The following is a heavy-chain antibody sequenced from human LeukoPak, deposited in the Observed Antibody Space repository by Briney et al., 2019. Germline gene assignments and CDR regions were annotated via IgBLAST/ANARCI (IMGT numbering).Heavy chain of an antibody. V-gene: IGHV3-33*01. CDR2: IWYDGSNK. CDR3: ARDGSLGSEGLRPRYYYYYGMDV. J-gene: IGHJ6*02. Sequence: GGSLRLSCAASGFTFSSYGMHWVRQAPGKGLEWVAVIWYDGSNKYYADSVKGRFTISRDNSKNTLYLRMNSLRAEDTAVYYCARDGSLGSEGLRPRYYYYYGMDVWGQGTTVTVSS. D-gene: IGHD4-17*01. CDR1: GFTFSSYG.